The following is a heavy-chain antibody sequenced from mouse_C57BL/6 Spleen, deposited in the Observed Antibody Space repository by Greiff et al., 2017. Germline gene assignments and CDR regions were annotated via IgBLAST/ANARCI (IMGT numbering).Heavy chain of an antibody. CDR1: GYTFTEYT. CDR2: FYPGSGSI. Sequence: QVQLQQSGAELVKPGASVKLSCKASGYTFTEYTIHWVKQRSGQGLEWIGWFYPGSGSIKYNEKFKDKATLTADKSSSTVYMEISRLTSEDSAVYFCARHEDYYGSSYLPAWFAYWGQGTLVTVSA. D-gene: IGHD1-1*01. CDR3: ARHEDYYGSSYLPAWFAY. J-gene: IGHJ3*01. V-gene: IGHV1-62-2*01.